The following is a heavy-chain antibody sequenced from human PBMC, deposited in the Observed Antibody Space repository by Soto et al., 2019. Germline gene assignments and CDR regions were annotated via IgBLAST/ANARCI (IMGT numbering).Heavy chain of an antibody. D-gene: IGHD3-10*01. CDR2: IYYSGST. Sequence: QVQLQESGPGLAKPSQTLSLTCSVSGASISSGGYYWTWIRQHPGEGLEWIGDIYYSGSTYYNPSLKSRVTISLDKSKNQFSLNLSSVTAADTAVYYCAIRYGSGSYEFDPWGQGTLVTVSS. CDR1: GASISSGGYY. J-gene: IGHJ5*02. V-gene: IGHV4-31*03. CDR3: AIRYGSGSYEFDP.